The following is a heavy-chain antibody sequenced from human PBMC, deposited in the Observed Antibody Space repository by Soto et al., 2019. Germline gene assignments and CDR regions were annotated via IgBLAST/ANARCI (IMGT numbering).Heavy chain of an antibody. V-gene: IGHV1-69*01. Sequence: QVQLVQSGAEVKKPGSSVKVSCKASGDTDTNYVISWVRQAPGQGLEGMGGIFPKFGTTYSAQKLQDRLTITADARTSRVYMQLSSLRLDDTAVYYCEAEMTFGKLSVVWGQGTTVTVSS. CDR1: GDTDTNYV. CDR3: EAEMTFGKLSVV. J-gene: IGHJ6*02. D-gene: IGHD3-16*02. CDR2: IFPKFGTT.